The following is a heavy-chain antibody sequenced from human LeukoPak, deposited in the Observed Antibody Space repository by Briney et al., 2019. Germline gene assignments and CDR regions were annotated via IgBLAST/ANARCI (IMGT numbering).Heavy chain of an antibody. V-gene: IGHV1-18*01. J-gene: IGHJ5*02. CDR1: GYIFTSNG. Sequence: ASVKVSCKASGYIFTSNGINWVRQAPGQGLEWMGWISTYNGNTNYAQKLQGRVTMTTDTSTSTAYMELRSLRSDDTAVYYCARDRRTNWFDPWGQGTLVTVSS. CDR2: ISTYNGNT. CDR3: ARDRRTNWFDP.